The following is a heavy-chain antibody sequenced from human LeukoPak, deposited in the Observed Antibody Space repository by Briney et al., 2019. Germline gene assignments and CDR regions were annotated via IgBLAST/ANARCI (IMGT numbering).Heavy chain of an antibody. D-gene: IGHD6-13*01. J-gene: IGHJ4*02. Sequence: RASVKVSCKASGYTFTVHFMHWVRQAPGQGLEWMGWIIPNSGGTNYAQKFQGRVTMTRDTSISTAYMELSGPRSDDTAVYYCARGGGNSWFDYWGQGTLVTVSS. CDR1: GYTFTVHF. V-gene: IGHV1-2*02. CDR3: ARGGGNSWFDY. CDR2: IIPNSGGT.